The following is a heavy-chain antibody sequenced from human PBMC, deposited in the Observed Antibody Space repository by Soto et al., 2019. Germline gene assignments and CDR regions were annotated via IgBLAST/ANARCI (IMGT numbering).Heavy chain of an antibody. CDR1: PGSVSSRSW. V-gene: IGHV4-4*02. J-gene: IGHJ5*02. D-gene: IGHD3-22*01. CDR2: IYHSGRT. CDR3: ASVGAAYDNSGYYRP. Sequence: PSETLSLTCILSPGSVSSRSWWSWVRQPQGKGLQWIGEIYHSGRTTATPSLNIRASISGEKSENQFSLRLKSVTAADTAVYYCASVGAAYDNSGYYRPWGPGTLGTVSS.